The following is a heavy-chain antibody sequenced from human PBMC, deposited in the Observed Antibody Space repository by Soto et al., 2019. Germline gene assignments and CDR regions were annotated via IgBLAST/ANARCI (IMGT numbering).Heavy chain of an antibody. CDR3: ARRYGGSIDY. Sequence: QGQLQESGPGLVKPSETLSLTCTVSGGSISSYYWSWIRQPPGKGLEWIGYIYYSGSTNYNPSPKSRVTISVDTSKNQFSLKLSSVTAADTAVYYCARRYGGSIDYWGQGTLVTVSS. D-gene: IGHD2-15*01. CDR1: GGSISSYY. J-gene: IGHJ4*02. V-gene: IGHV4-59*08. CDR2: IYYSGST.